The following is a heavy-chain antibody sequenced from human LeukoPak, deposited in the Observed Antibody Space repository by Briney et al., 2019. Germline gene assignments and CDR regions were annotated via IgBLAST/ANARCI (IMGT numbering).Heavy chain of an antibody. V-gene: IGHV3-23*01. D-gene: IGHD6-13*01. CDR1: GFTFSSYA. CDR3: VKVPGSSCN. Sequence: GGSLRLSCAASGFTFSSYAMRWVRQAPGKGLAWVSAISGSGGSTYYADSVKGRFTISRDNSKNTLYLQMNSLRAEDTAVYYCVKVPGSSCNWGQGTLVTVSS. CDR2: ISGSGGST. J-gene: IGHJ4*02.